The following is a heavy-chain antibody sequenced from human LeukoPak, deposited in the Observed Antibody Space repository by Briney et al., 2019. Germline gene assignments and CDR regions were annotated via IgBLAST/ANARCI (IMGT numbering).Heavy chain of an antibody. D-gene: IGHD6-6*01. J-gene: IGHJ6*02. CDR2: IIPIFGTA. CDR3: ARPPSASQHYYYGMDV. V-gene: IGHV1-69*13. Sequence: SVQVSCQASGGTFSSYAISWVRQAPGQGLEWMGGIIPIFGTANYAQKFQGRVTITADESTSTAYMELSSLRSEDTAVYYCARPPSASQHYYYGMDVWGQGTTVTVSS. CDR1: GGTFSSYA.